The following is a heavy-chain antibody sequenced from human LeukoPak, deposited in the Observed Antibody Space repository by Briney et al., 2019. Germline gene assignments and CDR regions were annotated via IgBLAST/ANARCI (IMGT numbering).Heavy chain of an antibody. J-gene: IGHJ4*02. CDR1: GYTFSDYA. CDR3: ARGGVGTTTNLDY. D-gene: IGHD1-1*01. Sequence: ASVKVSCKASGYTFSDYAMHWVRQAPGQRFEWMGWIDAGNGDTRYSQKFQGRVTITRDTSASTAYIELRSLRSEDTAMYYCARGGVGTTTNLDYWGQGTLVTVSS. CDR2: IDAGNGDT. V-gene: IGHV1-3*01.